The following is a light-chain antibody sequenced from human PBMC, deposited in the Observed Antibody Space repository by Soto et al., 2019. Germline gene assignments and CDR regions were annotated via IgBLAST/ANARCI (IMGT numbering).Light chain of an antibody. CDR1: QSGSNNY. CDR3: QQYAASPRA. V-gene: IGKV3-20*01. CDR2: GAS. J-gene: IGKJ1*01. Sequence: EVVLTQSPGTLSLSPRERSNLSCRASQSGSNNYLAWYQHKPGQAPRLLIYGASNRAPAIPDRFSGSGSGPDFTPTISRLEPEDFAVYYCQQYAASPRAFGQGTLVEVK.